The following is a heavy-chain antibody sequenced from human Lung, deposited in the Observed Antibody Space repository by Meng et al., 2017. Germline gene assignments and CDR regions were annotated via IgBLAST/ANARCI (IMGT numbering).Heavy chain of an antibody. D-gene: IGHD5-18*01. CDR3: AISGYSYGYYYYGMDV. J-gene: IGHJ6*02. CDR2: IIPIFGTA. V-gene: IGHV1-69*05. CDR1: GGTFSSYA. Sequence: SVMVSCKASGGTFSSYAISWLRQAPGQGLEWMGGIIPIFGTANYAQKFQGRVTITTDESTNTAYMELSSLRSEDTAVYYCAISGYSYGYYYYGMDVWGQGTTVTVSS.